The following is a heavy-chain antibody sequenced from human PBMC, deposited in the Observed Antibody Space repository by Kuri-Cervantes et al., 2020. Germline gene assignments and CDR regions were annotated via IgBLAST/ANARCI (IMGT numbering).Heavy chain of an antibody. J-gene: IGHJ6*03. D-gene: IGHD6-19*01. CDR3: VRRSSGWPQSYYYLYYMDV. CDR1: GYIFTGYY. CDR2: IDPNSGAT. Sequence: ASVKVSCKASGYIFTGYYVHWVRQAPGQGLEWVAWIDPNSGATLYSQKFQGRVTLTRDTSISTAYMELSSLRSEDTAVYYCVRRSSGWPQSYYYLYYMDVWGKGTTVTVSS. V-gene: IGHV1-2*02.